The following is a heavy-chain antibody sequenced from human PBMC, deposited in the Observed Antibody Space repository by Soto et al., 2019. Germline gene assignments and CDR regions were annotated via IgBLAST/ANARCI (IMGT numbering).Heavy chain of an antibody. CDR2: IYYSGST. Sequence: PSETLSLTRTVSGCPISSYYWSWIRQPPGKGLEWIVYIYYSGSTNYTPSHKRRVTISVDTSKTQFSLKLSSVTAADTAVYCCARWGRIRIFGVVTNWFDPWGQGTLVTVSS. J-gene: IGHJ5*02. D-gene: IGHD3-3*01. V-gene: IGHV4-59*01. CDR3: ARWGRIRIFGVVTNWFDP. CDR1: GCPISSYY.